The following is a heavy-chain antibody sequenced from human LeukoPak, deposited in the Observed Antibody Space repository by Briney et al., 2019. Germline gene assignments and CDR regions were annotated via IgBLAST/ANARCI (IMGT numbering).Heavy chain of an antibody. J-gene: IGHJ4*02. V-gene: IGHV3-21*01. CDR3: ARTQYYDILTGYFDY. D-gene: IGHD3-9*01. CDR1: GLTFSIYS. CDR2: ISSSSSYI. Sequence: GGSLRLSCAASGLTFSIYSMNWVRQAPGKGLEGVSSISSSSSYIYYADSVKGRFTISRDNAKDSLYLQMNSLRAEDTAVYYCARTQYYDILTGYFDYWGQGTLVTVSS.